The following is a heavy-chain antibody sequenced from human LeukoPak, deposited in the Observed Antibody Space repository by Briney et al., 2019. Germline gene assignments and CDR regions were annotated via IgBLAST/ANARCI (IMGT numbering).Heavy chain of an antibody. CDR3: ARKGIGSSRYQNMDV. J-gene: IGHJ6*03. D-gene: IGHD6-25*01. CDR1: GFIVTNNY. CDR2: VYSGGTT. V-gene: IGHV3-53*01. Sequence: GGSLRLSCAASGFIVTNNYMSWVRQAPGKGLEWVSIVYSGGTTDYADSVKGRFTVSRDTSKNTLYLRMNSLRAEDTAVYYCARKGIGSSRYQNMDVWGKGTTVTVSS.